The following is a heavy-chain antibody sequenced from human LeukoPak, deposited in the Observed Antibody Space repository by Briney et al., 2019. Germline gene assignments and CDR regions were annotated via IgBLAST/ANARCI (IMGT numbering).Heavy chain of an antibody. CDR1: RGSMTTYY. Sequence: SETLSLNCTVSRGSMTTYYWSWIRQPPGKGLEWIGYIYYTGTTNYNPSLKSRLTISLDTSNNRFSLKLTSVTAADTAVYYCARPTSKGPNWYFDLWGRGTLVTVSS. D-gene: IGHD5-12*01. CDR3: ARPTSKGPNWYFDL. CDR2: IYYTGTT. J-gene: IGHJ2*01. V-gene: IGHV4-59*08.